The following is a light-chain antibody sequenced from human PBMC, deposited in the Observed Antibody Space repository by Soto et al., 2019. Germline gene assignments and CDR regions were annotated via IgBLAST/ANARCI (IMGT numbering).Light chain of an antibody. Sequence: QSVLTQPASVSGSPGQSITISCAGTSSDVGGYNYVSWYQHHPGKAPKLMIYDVSNRPSGVSNRFSGSKSGSTASLTISGLQAEDEADYWCSSYTSSSTLVVFGGGTKATVL. CDR1: SSDVGGYNY. J-gene: IGLJ2*01. CDR3: SSYTSSSTLVV. V-gene: IGLV2-14*03. CDR2: DVS.